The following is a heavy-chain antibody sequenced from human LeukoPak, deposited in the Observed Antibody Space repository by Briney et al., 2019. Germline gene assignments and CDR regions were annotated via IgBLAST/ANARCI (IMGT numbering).Heavy chain of an antibody. CDR2: IRSKAYGGTT. D-gene: IGHD3-22*01. CDR1: GFTFGDYA. J-gene: IGHJ4*02. Sequence: SLRLSCTASGFTFGDYAMSWSRQAPGKGLEWVGFIRSKAYGGTTEYAASVKGRFTISRDDSKSIAYLQMNSLRAEDTAVYYCANNYYYDSSGYYPRTRSYYFDYWGQGTLVTVSS. CDR3: ANNYYYDSSGYYPRTRSYYFDY. V-gene: IGHV3-49*03.